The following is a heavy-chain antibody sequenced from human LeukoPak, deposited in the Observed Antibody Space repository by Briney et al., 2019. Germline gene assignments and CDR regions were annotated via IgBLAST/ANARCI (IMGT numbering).Heavy chain of an antibody. J-gene: IGHJ4*02. CDR1: GGSISSYY. CDR2: IYYSGTT. D-gene: IGHD3-10*01. CDR3: ARGGRYYGSGSYHNDY. Sequence: SETLSLTCTVSGGSISSYYWSWIRQPPGKGLEWIGYIYYSGTTNYNPSLKSRVTISVDTSKNQFSLKLSSVTAADTAVYYCARGGRYYGSGSYHNDYWGQGTLVTVSS. V-gene: IGHV4-59*12.